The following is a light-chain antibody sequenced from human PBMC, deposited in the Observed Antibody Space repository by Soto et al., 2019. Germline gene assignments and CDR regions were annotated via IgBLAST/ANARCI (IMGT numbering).Light chain of an antibody. CDR2: KAS. V-gene: IGKV1-5*03. Sequence: DIQMTQSPSTLSASVGDRDTITCLASQSISSSLAWYQQKPGKAPNLLIYKASSLESGVPSRFSGSGSGTEFTLTISSLQPDDFETYYCQQYKSYPYTFGQGTKLEIK. CDR1: QSISSS. CDR3: QQYKSYPYT. J-gene: IGKJ2*01.